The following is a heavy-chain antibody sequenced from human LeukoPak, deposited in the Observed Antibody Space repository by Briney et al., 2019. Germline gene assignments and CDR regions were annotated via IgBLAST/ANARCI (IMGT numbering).Heavy chain of an antibody. J-gene: IGHJ4*02. CDR2: IYPGDFDT. CDR1: GYSFTNNW. D-gene: IGHD2-2*02. V-gene: IGHV5-51*01. CDR3: ARRDCSSTSCYNLDY. Sequence: PGESLKISCKGSGYSFTNNWIGWVRQMPGKGLEWMGIIYPGDFDTRYSPSFQGQVTISADKSINTAYLQWSSLKASDTAMYYCARRDCSSTSCYNLDYWGQGTLVTVSS.